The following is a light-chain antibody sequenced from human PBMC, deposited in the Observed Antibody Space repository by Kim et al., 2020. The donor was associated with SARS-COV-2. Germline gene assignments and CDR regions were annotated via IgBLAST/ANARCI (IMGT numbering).Light chain of an antibody. J-gene: IGKJ4*01. Sequence: DIVMTHPPDSLAVSLGERATINCKSSQTVLYSSNNKNYLAWYQQKAGQPPKLLISWASTRESGVPDRFSGSGSGTDFTLTISSLQAEDVALYYCQQYYNTPPSFGGGTKVDIK. CDR1: QTVLYSSNNKNY. CDR2: WAS. CDR3: QQYYNTPPS. V-gene: IGKV4-1*01.